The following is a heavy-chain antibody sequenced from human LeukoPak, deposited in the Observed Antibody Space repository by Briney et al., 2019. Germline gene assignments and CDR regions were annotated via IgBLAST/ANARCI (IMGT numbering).Heavy chain of an antibody. D-gene: IGHD3-22*01. V-gene: IGHV3-74*01. CDR1: GFTFSSYW. J-gene: IGHJ4*02. CDR3: ARGVTYYYDSSGYSQFDY. CDR2: INSDGSST. Sequence: GGSLRLSCAASGFTFSSYWMHWVRQAPGKGLVWVSRINSDGSSTSYADSVKGRFTISRDNAKNTLYLQMNSLRAEDTAVYYCARGVTYYYDSSGYSQFDYWGQGTLVTVSS.